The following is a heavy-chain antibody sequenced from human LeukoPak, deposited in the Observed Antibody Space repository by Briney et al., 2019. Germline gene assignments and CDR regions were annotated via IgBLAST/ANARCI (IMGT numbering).Heavy chain of an antibody. CDR3: ARDLTLRFLGMDV. CDR1: GGSVSSGSYY. J-gene: IGHJ6*02. D-gene: IGHD3-3*01. CDR2: IYYSGST. V-gene: IGHV4-61*01. Sequence: SETLSFTCTVSGGSVSSGSYYWSWIRQPPGKGLEWIGYIYYSGSTNYNPSLKSRVTISVDTSKNQFSLKLSSVTAADTAVYYCARDLTLRFLGMDVWGQGTTVTVSS.